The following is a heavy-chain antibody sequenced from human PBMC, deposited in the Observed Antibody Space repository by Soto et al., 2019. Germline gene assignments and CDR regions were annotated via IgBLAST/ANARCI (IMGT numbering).Heavy chain of an antibody. Sequence: PSETLSLTCTVSGDSISSSSYYWGWIRQPPGKGLEWIGDIYYSGTTHYNPSLKSRVTISIDTSTTTAYMELRSLRSDDTAVYYCARVVPGAEAWFGPWGQGTLVTVSS. CDR1: GDSISSSSYY. D-gene: IGHD2-2*01. V-gene: IGHV4-39*02. CDR2: IYYSGTT. CDR3: ARVVPGAEAWFGP. J-gene: IGHJ5*02.